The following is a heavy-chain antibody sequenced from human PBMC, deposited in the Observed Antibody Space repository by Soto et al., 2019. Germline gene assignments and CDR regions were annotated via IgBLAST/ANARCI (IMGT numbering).Heavy chain of an antibody. CDR3: AREAYYGSRLHDY. V-gene: IGHV3-11*06. J-gene: IGHJ4*02. CDR2: ISSSSSYT. Sequence: GGSLRLSCAASGFTFSYYYMSWIRQAPGKGLEWVSYISSSSSYTNYADSVKGRFTISRDNAKNSLYLQMNSLRAEDTAVYYCAREAYYGSRLHDYWGQGTLVTVSS. CDR1: GFTFSYYY. D-gene: IGHD3-10*01.